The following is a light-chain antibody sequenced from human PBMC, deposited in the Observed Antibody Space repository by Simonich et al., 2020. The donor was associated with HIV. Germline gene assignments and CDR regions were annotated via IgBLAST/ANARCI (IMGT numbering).Light chain of an antibody. J-gene: IGLJ3*02. CDR3: CSYAGSSTWV. Sequence: QSALTQPASVSGSPGQSITISCTETSSDVWGYSIVSWYQHHPGKAPKPLIYDVSKRPSGVSNPFSGSLSGNTASLTISGLQAGDEADYYCCSYAGSSTWVFGGGTKLTVL. CDR2: DVS. V-gene: IGLV2-23*02. CDR1: SSDVWGYSI.